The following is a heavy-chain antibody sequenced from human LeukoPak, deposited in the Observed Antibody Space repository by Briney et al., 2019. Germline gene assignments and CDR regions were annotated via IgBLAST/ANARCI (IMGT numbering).Heavy chain of an antibody. V-gene: IGHV3-23*01. CDR2: ISGSGGTT. CDR3: AKDRFSSSWFDGSDI. D-gene: IGHD6-13*01. CDR1: GFIFSTCA. J-gene: IGHJ3*02. Sequence: GGSLRLSCAASGFIFSTCAMSWVRQAPGKGLEWVSAISGSGGTTYYADSVKGRFTISRDNSKNTLYLQMNSLRAEDTAVYYCAKDRFSSSWFDGSDIWGRGTVVTVSS.